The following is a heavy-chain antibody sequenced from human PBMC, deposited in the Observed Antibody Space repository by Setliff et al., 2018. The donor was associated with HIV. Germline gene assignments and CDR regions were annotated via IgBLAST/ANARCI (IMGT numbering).Heavy chain of an antibody. J-gene: IGHJ3*02. V-gene: IGHV1-2*02. D-gene: IGHD6-13*01. Sequence: ASVKVSCKASGYTFAGYYLHWVRQAPGQGLEWMGWIDPNSGDTNYEQKFQGRVFMTRDTSISTVYMELSSLRSDDTAVYYCARAAGYSSSWHRYAFEIWGQGTMVTVSS. CDR1: GYTFAGYY. CDR2: IDPNSGDT. CDR3: ARAAGYSSSWHRYAFEI.